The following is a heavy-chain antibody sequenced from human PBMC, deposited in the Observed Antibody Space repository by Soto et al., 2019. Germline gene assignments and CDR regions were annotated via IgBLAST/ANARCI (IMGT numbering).Heavy chain of an antibody. CDR3: ARREIQGPIDY. D-gene: IGHD1-26*01. Sequence: QVQLQESGPGLVKPSDTLSLTCAVSGYSISSSNWWGWIRQPPGKGLEWIGYIYYSGTTYYNPSLKSRVTMSVDTSKNQFSLKLTYVTAVDMAVYYCARREIQGPIDYWGQGTLVTVSS. V-gene: IGHV4-28*01. CDR1: GYSISSSNW. J-gene: IGHJ4*02. CDR2: IYYSGTT.